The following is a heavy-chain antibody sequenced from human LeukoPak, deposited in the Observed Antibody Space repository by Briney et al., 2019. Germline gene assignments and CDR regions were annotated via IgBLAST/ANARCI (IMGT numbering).Heavy chain of an antibody. J-gene: IGHJ4*02. Sequence: SETLSLTCAVYGGSFSGYYWSWIRQPPGKGLEWIGEINHSGSTNYNPSLKSRVTISVDTSKNQLSLKLSSVTAADTAVYYCATMWVYYESSGYPQGYFDYWGQGTLVTVSS. CDR2: INHSGST. V-gene: IGHV4-34*01. CDR3: ATMWVYYESSGYPQGYFDY. D-gene: IGHD3-22*01. CDR1: GGSFSGYY.